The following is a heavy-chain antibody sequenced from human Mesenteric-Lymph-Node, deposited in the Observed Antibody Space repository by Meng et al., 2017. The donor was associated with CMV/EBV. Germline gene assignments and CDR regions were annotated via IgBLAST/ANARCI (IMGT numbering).Heavy chain of an antibody. D-gene: IGHD2-2*01. CDR1: GYSISSGYY. Sequence: SETLSLTCTVSGYSISSGYYWGWIRQPPGKGLEWIGTIYHSGSTYYNPSLKSRVTISVDTSKNQFSLKLSSVTAADTAVYYCARGPYIVVVPANWFHPWGQGTLVTVSS. CDR3: ARGPYIVVVPANWFHP. J-gene: IGHJ5*02. CDR2: IYHSGST. V-gene: IGHV4-38-2*02.